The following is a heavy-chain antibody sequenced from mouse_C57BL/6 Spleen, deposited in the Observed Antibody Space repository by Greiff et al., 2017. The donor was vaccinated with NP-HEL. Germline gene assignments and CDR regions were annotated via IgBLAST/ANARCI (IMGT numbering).Heavy chain of an antibody. CDR1: GFTFSDYG. CDR2: ISSGSSTI. Sequence: EVQGVESGGGLVKPGGSLKLSCAASGFTFSDYGMHWVRQAPEKGLEWVAYISSGSSTIYYADTVKGRFNIARDNAKNTLFLQMTSLRSEDTAMYYWSRDMMYYGSSYDYWGQGTTLTVSS. J-gene: IGHJ2*01. D-gene: IGHD1-1*01. CDR3: SRDMMYYGSSYDY. V-gene: IGHV5-17*01.